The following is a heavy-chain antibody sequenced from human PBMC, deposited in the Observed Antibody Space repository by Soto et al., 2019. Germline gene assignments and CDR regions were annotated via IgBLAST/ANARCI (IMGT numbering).Heavy chain of an antibody. J-gene: IGHJ4*02. CDR1: GYTFTSYD. CDR3: ARSMGRVVVAATPRVYAY. CDR2: MNPNSGNT. D-gene: IGHD2-15*01. V-gene: IGHV1-8*01. Sequence: ASVKVSCKASGYTFTSYDINWVRQATGQGLEWMGWMNPNSGNTGYAQKFQGRVTMTRNTSISTAYMELSSLRSEDTAVYYCARSMGRVVVAATPRVYAYWGQGTLVTVSS.